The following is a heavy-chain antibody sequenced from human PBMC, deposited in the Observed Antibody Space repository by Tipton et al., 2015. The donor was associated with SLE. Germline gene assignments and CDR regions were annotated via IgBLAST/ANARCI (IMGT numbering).Heavy chain of an antibody. CDR2: IYYSGST. Sequence: TLSLTCTVSGGSISSYYWSWIRQPPGKGLEWIGYIYYSGSTNYNPSLKSRVTISLDTSKNQFSLKVSSVTAADTAVYYCASKGGSGSYYPNWGQGPLVAVSS. J-gene: IGHJ4*02. V-gene: IGHV4-59*07. D-gene: IGHD3-10*01. CDR3: ASKGGSGSYYPN. CDR1: GGSISSYY.